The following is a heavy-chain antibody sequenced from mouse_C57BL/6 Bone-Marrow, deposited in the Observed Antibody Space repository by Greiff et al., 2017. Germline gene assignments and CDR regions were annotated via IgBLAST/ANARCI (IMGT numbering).Heavy chain of an antibody. CDR2: IYPGSGST. Sequence: QVQLQQPGAELVKPGASVKMSCKASGYTFTSYWITWVKQRPGQGLEWIGDIYPGSGSTNYNEKFKSKATLTVDTSSSTDYMQVMSLTSEDSAVYYCASLECYDYGGRAMDYWGLGTSVTVSS. CDR1: GYTFTSYW. CDR3: ASLECYDYGGRAMDY. D-gene: IGHD2-4*01. V-gene: IGHV1-55*01. J-gene: IGHJ4*01.